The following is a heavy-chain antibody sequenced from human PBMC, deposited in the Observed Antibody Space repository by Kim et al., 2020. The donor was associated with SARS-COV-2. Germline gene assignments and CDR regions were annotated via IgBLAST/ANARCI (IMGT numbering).Heavy chain of an antibody. V-gene: IGHV1-69*01. Sequence: AQKFQGRVTITADESTSTAYMELSSLRSEDTAVYYCARLTVAGTAFSNYWGQGTLVTVSS. D-gene: IGHD6-19*01. CDR3: ARLTVAGTAFSNY. J-gene: IGHJ4*02.